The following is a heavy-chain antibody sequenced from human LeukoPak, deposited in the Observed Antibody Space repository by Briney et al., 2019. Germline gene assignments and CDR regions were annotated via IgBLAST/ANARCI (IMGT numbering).Heavy chain of an antibody. CDR3: ARARNTAMVADAFDI. Sequence: SETLSLTCTVSGGSISSYYWSWIRQPPGKGLEWIGYIYYSGSTNYNPSLKSRVTISVDTSKNQFSLKLSSVTAADTAVYYCARARNTAMVADAFDIWGQGTMVTVSS. CDR2: IYYSGST. D-gene: IGHD5-18*01. CDR1: GGSISSYY. V-gene: IGHV4-59*01. J-gene: IGHJ3*02.